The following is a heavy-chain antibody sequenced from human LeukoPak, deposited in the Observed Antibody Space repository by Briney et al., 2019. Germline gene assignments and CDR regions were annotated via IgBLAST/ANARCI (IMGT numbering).Heavy chain of an antibody. CDR3: ARDLDGYTSYWYFDL. CDR1: GGSVNGYY. Sequence: SETLSLTCAVYGGSVNGYYWSWIRQPPGKGLEWIGYIYYSGSTNYNPSLKSRVTISVDTSKNQFSLKLSSVTAADTAVYYCARDLDGYTSYWYFDLWGRGTLVTVSS. J-gene: IGHJ2*01. V-gene: IGHV4-59*02. CDR2: IYYSGST. D-gene: IGHD5-24*01.